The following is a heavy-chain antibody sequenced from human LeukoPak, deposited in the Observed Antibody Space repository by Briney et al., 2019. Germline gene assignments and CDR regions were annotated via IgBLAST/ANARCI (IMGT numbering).Heavy chain of an antibody. Sequence: GGSLRLSCAASGFTFSGHWMSWVRQAPGKGLEWVANIKYDGSGKYYIDSVKGRFTVSRDNAKNSLYLQLSSLRAEDTAVYYCVRDFTWTTGDEIWGQGTLVTVSS. D-gene: IGHD7-27*01. CDR1: GFTFSGHW. CDR3: VRDFTWTTGDEI. J-gene: IGHJ4*02. V-gene: IGHV3-7*01. CDR2: IKYDGSGK.